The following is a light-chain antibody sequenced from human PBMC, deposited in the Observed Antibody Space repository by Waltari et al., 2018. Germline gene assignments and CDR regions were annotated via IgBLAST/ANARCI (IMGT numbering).Light chain of an antibody. CDR3: QQRRSWPLT. CDR2: DAS. Sequence: EIVLTQPPAILSFSPGERPTLSCRASQSVGTYLAWYQQRPGQSPRLLIYDASYRATGIPGRFSGSGSETDFTLTISSLQPEDFAVYYCQQRRSWPLTFGGGTRVQI. J-gene: IGKJ4*01. V-gene: IGKV3-11*01. CDR1: QSVGTY.